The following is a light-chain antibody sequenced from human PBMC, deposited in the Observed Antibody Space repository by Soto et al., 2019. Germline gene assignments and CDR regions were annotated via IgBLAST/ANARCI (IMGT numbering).Light chain of an antibody. CDR2: DAS. CDR1: QSVSGY. CDR3: QQRSNWPYLT. V-gene: IGKV3-11*01. J-gene: IGKJ4*01. Sequence: LSPGERATLSCRASQSVSGYLGWYQQKPGQAPRLLIYDASNRAYGVPARFRGSGSGTNFTLTIASLEPDDFAVYYCQQRSNWPYLTFGGGTKVDIK.